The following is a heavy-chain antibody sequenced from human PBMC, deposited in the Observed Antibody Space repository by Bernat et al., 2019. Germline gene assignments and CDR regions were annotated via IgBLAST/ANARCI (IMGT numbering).Heavy chain of an antibody. Sequence: QVQLVESGGGVVQPGRSLRLSCAASGFTFSSYGMHWVRQAPGKGLEWVAVIWYDGSNKYYSDYVKGRFTISRDNYKNTLYLQMNSLRAEDTAVYYCARDGPRDCSGGSCYPYYWGQGTLVTVSS. J-gene: IGHJ4*02. CDR2: IWYDGSNK. V-gene: IGHV3-33*01. D-gene: IGHD2-15*01. CDR1: GFTFSSYG. CDR3: ARDGPRDCSGGSCYPYY.